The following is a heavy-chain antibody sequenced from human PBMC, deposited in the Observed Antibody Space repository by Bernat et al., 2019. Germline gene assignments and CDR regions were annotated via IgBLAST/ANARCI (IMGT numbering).Heavy chain of an antibody. J-gene: IGHJ3*02. D-gene: IGHD3-10*01. Sequence: QVQLVQSGAEVKKPGSSVKVSCKASGGTFSSYAISWVRQAPGQGIEWRGGIIPIVGTANYAQKFQGRVTITADKSTSTAYMELSSLRSEDTAVYYCARGPPRGDAFDILRQGTMVTVSS. V-gene: IGHV1-69*06. CDR2: IIPIVGTA. CDR3: ARGPPRGDAFDI. CDR1: GGTFSSYA.